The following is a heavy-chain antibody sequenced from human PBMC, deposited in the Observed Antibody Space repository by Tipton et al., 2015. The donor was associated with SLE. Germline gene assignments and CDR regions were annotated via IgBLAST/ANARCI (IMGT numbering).Heavy chain of an antibody. CDR2: INHSGST. Sequence: TLSLTCAVNGGSLSGYYWVWIRQPPEKGLEWIGEINHSGSTNYNPSLKSRVTISVDTSKNHFSLKLSSVTAADTAVYYCARTSGNFPFDYWGQGSLVTVSS. CDR1: GGSLSGYY. V-gene: IGHV4-34*01. D-gene: IGHD1-26*01. J-gene: IGHJ4*02. CDR3: ARTSGNFPFDY.